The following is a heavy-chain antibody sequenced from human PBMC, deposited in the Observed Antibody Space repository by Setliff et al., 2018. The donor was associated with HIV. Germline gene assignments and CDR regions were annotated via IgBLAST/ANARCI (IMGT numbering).Heavy chain of an antibody. D-gene: IGHD3-16*01. CDR2: IFHSGNT. Sequence: KASETLSLTCNVSGYSISSGFYWGWIRQPPGKGLEWIGNIFHSGNTDQNPSLKSRVTMSVETSENQFSLRLNSVTAADTAVYYCARRTIWGDAFDIWGRGTMVTV. V-gene: IGHV4-38-2*02. CDR1: GYSISSGFY. CDR3: ARRTIWGDAFDI. J-gene: IGHJ3*02.